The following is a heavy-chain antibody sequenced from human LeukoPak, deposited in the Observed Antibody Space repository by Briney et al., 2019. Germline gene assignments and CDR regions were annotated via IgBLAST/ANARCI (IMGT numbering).Heavy chain of an antibody. CDR1: GFTFSSYS. V-gene: IGHV3-7*01. CDR3: VRRGSAWSDFYRREYMDV. CDR2: IKHEGSEK. Sequence: GGSLRLSCAAPGFTFSSYSMNWVRQAPGKGLEWVANIKHEGSEKYYLDSVKGRFTISRDNAKNSLYLQMNSLRAEDTAVYYCVRRGSAWSDFYRREYMDVWGKGTTVTVSS. D-gene: IGHD3-3*01. J-gene: IGHJ6*03.